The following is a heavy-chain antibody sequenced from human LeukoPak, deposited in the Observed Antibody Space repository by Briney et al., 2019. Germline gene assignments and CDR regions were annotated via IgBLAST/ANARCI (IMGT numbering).Heavy chain of an antibody. D-gene: IGHD3-22*01. V-gene: IGHV4-38-2*02. CDR2: IYYSGST. Sequence: SETLSLTCTVSAYSISSGYYWGWIRQPPGKGLEWIGSIYYSGSTYYNPSLKSRVTISVDTSKNQFSLKLSSVTAADTAVYYCARGVYYYDSSGYSREDDAFDIWGQGTMVTVSS. CDR3: ARGVYYYDSSGYSREDDAFDI. CDR1: AYSISSGYY. J-gene: IGHJ3*02.